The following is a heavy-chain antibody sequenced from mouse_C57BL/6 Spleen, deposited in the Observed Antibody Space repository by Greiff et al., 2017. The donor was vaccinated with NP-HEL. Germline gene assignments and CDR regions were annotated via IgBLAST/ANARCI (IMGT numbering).Heavy chain of an antibody. CDR1: GYTFTSYW. Sequence: QVQLQQPGAELVRPGSSVKLSCKASGYTFTSYWMDWVKQRPGQGLEWIGNIYPSDSETHYNQKFKDKATLTVDKSSSTAYMQLSSLTSEDSAVYYCARIPTAWYFDVWGTGTTVTVSS. D-gene: IGHD1-2*01. J-gene: IGHJ1*03. CDR2: IYPSDSET. CDR3: ARIPTAWYFDV. V-gene: IGHV1-61*01.